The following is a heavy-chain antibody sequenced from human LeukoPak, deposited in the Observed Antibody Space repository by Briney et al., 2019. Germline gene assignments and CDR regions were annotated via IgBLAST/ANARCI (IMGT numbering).Heavy chain of an antibody. Sequence: PGGSLRLSCAASGFTFSSYAMSWVRQAPGKGLEWVSAISGSGGSTYYADSVKGRFTISRDNSKNTLFLQMNSLRAGDTAVYYCAKLLSLADSSGYYYPFDYWGQGTLVTVSS. D-gene: IGHD3-22*01. CDR3: AKLLSLADSSGYYYPFDY. CDR2: ISGSGGST. J-gene: IGHJ4*02. V-gene: IGHV3-23*01. CDR1: GFTFSSYA.